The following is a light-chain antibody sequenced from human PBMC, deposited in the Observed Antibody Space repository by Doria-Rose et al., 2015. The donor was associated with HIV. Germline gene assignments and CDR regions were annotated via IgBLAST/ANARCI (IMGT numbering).Light chain of an antibody. Sequence: LTQSPSFLSASVGDRVTITCRASQGISSYLGWYQQKPGKAPKLLIYAASTLESGVPSRFSGSGSGTDFTLTIDSLQPEDFATYYCQHYKSFPLTFGGGTKIEIK. V-gene: IGKV1-9*01. CDR2: AAS. CDR3: QHYKSFPLT. J-gene: IGKJ4*01. CDR1: QGISSY.